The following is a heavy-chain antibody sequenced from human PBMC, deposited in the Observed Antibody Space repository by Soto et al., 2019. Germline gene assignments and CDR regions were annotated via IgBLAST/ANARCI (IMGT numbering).Heavy chain of an antibody. V-gene: IGHV3-13*01. CDR3: ARGFMVRGVILYGMDV. CDR2: IGTAGDT. J-gene: IGHJ6*02. Sequence: GGSLRLSCAASGFTFSSYDMHWVRQATGKGLEWVSAIGTAGDTYYPGSVKGRFTISRENAKNSLYLQMNSLRAEDTAVYYCARGFMVRGVILYGMDVWGQGTTVTVSS. CDR1: GFTFSSYD. D-gene: IGHD3-10*01.